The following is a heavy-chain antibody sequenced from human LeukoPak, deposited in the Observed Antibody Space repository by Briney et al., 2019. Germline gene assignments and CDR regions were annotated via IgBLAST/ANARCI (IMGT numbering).Heavy chain of an antibody. D-gene: IGHD3-3*01. CDR2: IYSGGST. CDR1: GFTFSSYS. CDR3: ARVLKYDFWSGYSTYYYYGMDV. J-gene: IGHJ6*02. Sequence: GGSLRLSCAASGFTFSSYSMNWVRQAPGKGLEWVSVIYSGGSTYYADSVKGRFTISRHNSKNTLYLQMNSLRAEDTAVYYCARVLKYDFWSGYSTYYYYGMDVWGQGTTVTVSS. V-gene: IGHV3-53*04.